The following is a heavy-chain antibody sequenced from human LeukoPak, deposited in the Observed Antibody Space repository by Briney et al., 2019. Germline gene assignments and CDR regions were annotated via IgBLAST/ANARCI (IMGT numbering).Heavy chain of an antibody. Sequence: GGSLRLSCAASGFTFSSYWMSWVRQAPGKGLEWVANIKQGGSEKYYVDSVKGRFTISRDNAKNSLYLQMNSLRAEDTAVYYCARDLSGSYSPSYWFDPWGQGTLVTVSS. D-gene: IGHD1-26*01. CDR2: IKQGGSEK. J-gene: IGHJ5*02. V-gene: IGHV3-7*01. CDR3: ARDLSGSYSPSYWFDP. CDR1: GFTFSSYW.